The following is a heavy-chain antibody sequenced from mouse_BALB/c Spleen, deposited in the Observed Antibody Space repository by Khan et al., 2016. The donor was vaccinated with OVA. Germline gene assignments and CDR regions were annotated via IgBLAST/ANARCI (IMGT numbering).Heavy chain of an antibody. CDR3: ARQPYYHYNIMDY. J-gene: IGHJ4*01. V-gene: IGHV2-6-1*01. CDR2: IWNDGNT. Sequence: QVQLKESGPGLLAPSQILSITCTIPGFSLTNYGVHWVCHPSGKGLEWLVVIWNDGNTLNNSALKSILTITKDNSKSQVFLKMNSVQTEDTAMYFCARQPYYHYNIMDYWGQGTSVTVSS. D-gene: IGHD2-10*01. CDR1: GFSLTNYG.